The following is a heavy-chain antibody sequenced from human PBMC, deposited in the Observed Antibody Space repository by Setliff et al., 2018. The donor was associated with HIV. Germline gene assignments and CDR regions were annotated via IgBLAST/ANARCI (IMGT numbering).Heavy chain of an antibody. CDR3: ARVGQQLATYYFDD. V-gene: IGHV1-69*13. Sequence: SVKVSCKPSGGTFSSYAISWVRQAPGQGLEWMGGIIPIFGTANYEQKFQDRITITADESTSTAYMELSSLKVSDTATYYCARVGQQLATYYFDDWGQGTLVTVSS. CDR2: IIPIFGTA. J-gene: IGHJ4*02. D-gene: IGHD6-13*01. CDR1: GGTFSSYA.